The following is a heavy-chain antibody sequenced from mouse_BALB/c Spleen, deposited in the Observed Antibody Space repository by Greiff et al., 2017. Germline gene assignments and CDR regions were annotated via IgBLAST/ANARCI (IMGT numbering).Heavy chain of an antibody. Sequence: QVQLQQSGAELVMPGASVKMSCKASGYTFTDYWMHWVKQRPGQGLEWIGAIDTSDSYTSYNQKFKGKATLTVDESSSTAYMQLSSLTSEDSAVYYCARRDYYGSSLDYWGQGTTLTVSS. V-gene: IGHV1-69*01. CDR3: ARRDYYGSSLDY. J-gene: IGHJ2*01. CDR1: GYTFTDYW. D-gene: IGHD1-1*01. CDR2: IDTSDSYT.